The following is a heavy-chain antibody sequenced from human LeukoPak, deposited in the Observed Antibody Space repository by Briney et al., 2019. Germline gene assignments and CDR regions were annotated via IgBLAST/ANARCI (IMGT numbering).Heavy chain of an antibody. D-gene: IGHD2-2*01. CDR3: ARDMRWFDP. CDR1: GGSFSGYY. V-gene: IGHV4-34*01. J-gene: IGHJ5*02. CDR2: INHSGST. Sequence: SETPSLTCAVYGGSFSGYYWSWIRQPPGKGLEWIGEINHSGSTNYNPSLKSRVTISVDTSKNQFSLKLSSVTAADTAVYYCARDMRWFDPWGQGTLVTVSS.